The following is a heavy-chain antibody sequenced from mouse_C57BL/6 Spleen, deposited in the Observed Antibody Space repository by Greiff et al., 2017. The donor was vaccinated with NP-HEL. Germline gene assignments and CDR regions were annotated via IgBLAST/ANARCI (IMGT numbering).Heavy chain of an antibody. Sequence: EVQLQQSGPELVKPGASVKMSCKASGYTFTDYNMHWVKQSHGKSLEWIGYINPNNGGTSYNQKFKGKATLTVNKSSSTAYMQLSSLTSEDSAVYYCARCGLTTVVEYFEVWGTGPTVTVSS. CDR1: GYTFTDYN. CDR2: INPNNGGT. D-gene: IGHD1-1*01. V-gene: IGHV1-22*01. CDR3: ARCGLTTVVEYFEV. J-gene: IGHJ1*03.